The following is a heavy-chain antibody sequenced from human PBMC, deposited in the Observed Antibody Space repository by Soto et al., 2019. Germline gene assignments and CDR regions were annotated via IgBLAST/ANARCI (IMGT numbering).Heavy chain of an antibody. CDR1: GFNFSRSS. V-gene: IGHV3-7*01. CDR2: INEDGSQK. CDR3: ARVGRYGWDFDH. J-gene: IGHJ4*02. D-gene: IGHD5-18*01. Sequence: GGSLRLSCAASGFNFSRSSMNWVRQAPGKGLEWVALINEDGSQKYYVGSVKGRFIISRDNAKDSVYMQMDSLRAGDTAVYFCARVGRYGWDFDHWGQGTLGTSPQ.